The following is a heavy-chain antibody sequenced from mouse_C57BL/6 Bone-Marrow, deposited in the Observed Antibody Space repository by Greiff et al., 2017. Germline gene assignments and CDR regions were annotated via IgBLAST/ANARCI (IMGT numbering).Heavy chain of an antibody. Sequence: QVQLQQPGAELVRPGTSVKLSCKASGYTFTSYWMHWVKQRPGQGLEWIGVIDPSDSYTNYNQKFKGKAPLTVATSSSSAYMQLSSLTSEDSAVYYCARGGIYYGNYWYFDVWGTGTTVTVSS. CDR1: GYTFTSYW. V-gene: IGHV1-59*01. CDR2: IDPSDSYT. CDR3: ARGGIYYGNYWYFDV. D-gene: IGHD2-1*01. J-gene: IGHJ1*03.